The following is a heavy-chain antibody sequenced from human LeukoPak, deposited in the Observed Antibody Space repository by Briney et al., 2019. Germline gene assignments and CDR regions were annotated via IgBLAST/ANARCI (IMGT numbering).Heavy chain of an antibody. Sequence: PGGSLRLSCAASGFTFSSYAMSWVRQAPGKGLEWVSAISGSGGSTYYADSVKGRFTISRDNSKNTLYLQMNSLRAEDTAAYYCAKAPTMVRGAYDYWGQGTLVTVSS. V-gene: IGHV3-23*01. CDR2: ISGSGGST. J-gene: IGHJ4*02. CDR1: GFTFSSYA. CDR3: AKAPTMVRGAYDY. D-gene: IGHD3-10*01.